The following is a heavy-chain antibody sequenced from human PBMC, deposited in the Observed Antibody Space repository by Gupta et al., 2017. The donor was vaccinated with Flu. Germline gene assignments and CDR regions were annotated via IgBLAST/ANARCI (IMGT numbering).Heavy chain of an antibody. Sequence: QVQLQQSGPGLVKPSQTLSLTCAISGDSVSSNSAAWNWIRQSPSRGLEGLGGTYYRSKWYNDYAVSVKSRITINPDTSKNQFSLQLNSVTPEDTAVYYCAREGGETGEWDIVVVVAATQVWFDPWGQGTLVTVSS. CDR2: TYYRSKWYN. CDR1: GDSVSSNSAA. CDR3: AREGGETGEWDIVVVVAATQVWFDP. J-gene: IGHJ5*02. D-gene: IGHD2-15*01. V-gene: IGHV6-1*01.